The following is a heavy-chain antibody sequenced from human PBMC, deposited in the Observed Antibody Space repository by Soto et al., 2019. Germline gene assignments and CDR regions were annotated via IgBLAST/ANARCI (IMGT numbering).Heavy chain of an antibody. J-gene: IGHJ5*02. CDR2: ISSSGTTI. CDR3: ARGGSGCTNWFAP. CDR1: GFIVSNYE. D-gene: IGHD6-19*01. Sequence: EVQLVQSGGGLVQPGGSLRLSCAASGFIVSNYELNWFRQATGKGLEWVSYISSSGTTIYYADSVKGRLTISRDNANNSLYLQMNRLRVEDTAVYFCARGGSGCTNWFAPWGQGTLITVSS. V-gene: IGHV3-48*03.